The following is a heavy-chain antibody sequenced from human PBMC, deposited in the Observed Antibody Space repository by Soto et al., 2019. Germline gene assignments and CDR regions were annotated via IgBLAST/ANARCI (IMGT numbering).Heavy chain of an antibody. CDR1: GVSRSSGEYF. CDR3: ARGFDSRGYHYGAFDY. J-gene: IGHJ4*02. D-gene: IGHD3-22*01. V-gene: IGHV4-31*03. Sequence: SGSGVSRSSGEYFVSWILHHPGKGLEWIGYIYYSGNTYYNPSLKSRLTISVDTSKNQFSLKLSSVTAADTAVYYCARGFDSRGYHYGAFDYWGQGTLVTVS. CDR2: IYYSGNT.